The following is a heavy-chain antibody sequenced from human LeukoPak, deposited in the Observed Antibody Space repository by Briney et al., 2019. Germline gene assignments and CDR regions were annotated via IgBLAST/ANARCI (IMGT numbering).Heavy chain of an antibody. CDR1: GYTFTSYD. CDR2: MNPNSGNT. CDR3: ARGRTATVINWFDP. Sequence: ASVKVSCKASGYTFTSYDINWVRQATGQGLEWMGRMNPNSGNTGYAQKFQGRVTMTRNTSISTAYMELSSLRSEDTAVYYCARGRTATVINWFDPWGQGTLVTVSS. J-gene: IGHJ5*02. V-gene: IGHV1-8*01. D-gene: IGHD4-11*01.